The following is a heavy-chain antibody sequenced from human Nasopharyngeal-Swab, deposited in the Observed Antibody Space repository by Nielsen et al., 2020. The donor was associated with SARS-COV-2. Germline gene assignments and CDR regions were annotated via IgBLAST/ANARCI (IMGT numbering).Heavy chain of an antibody. V-gene: IGHV3-48*04. D-gene: IGHD2-2*01. J-gene: IGHJ6*02. CDR3: ASFYQTKGVHYYYGMDV. CDR1: GFTFSSYS. Sequence: GGSLRLSCAASGFTFSSYSMNWVRQAPGKGLEWVSYISSSSSTIYYADSVKGRFTISRDNAKNSLYLQMNSLRAEDTAVYYCASFYQTKGVHYYYGMDVWGQGTTVTVSS. CDR2: ISSSSSTI.